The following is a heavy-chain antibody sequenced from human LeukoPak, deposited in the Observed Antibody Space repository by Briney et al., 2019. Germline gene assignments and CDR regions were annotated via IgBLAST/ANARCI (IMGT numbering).Heavy chain of an antibody. V-gene: IGHV3-21*01. CDR1: GFTFSSYS. CDR3: ARGFLAVAGTIGY. D-gene: IGHD6-19*01. J-gene: IGHJ4*02. CDR2: ISSSSSYI. Sequence: GGSLRLSCAASGFTFSSYSMNWVRQAPGKGLEWVSSISSSSSYIYYADSVKARFTISRDNAKNSLYLQMNSLRAEDTAVYYCARGFLAVAGTIGYWGQGTLVTVSS.